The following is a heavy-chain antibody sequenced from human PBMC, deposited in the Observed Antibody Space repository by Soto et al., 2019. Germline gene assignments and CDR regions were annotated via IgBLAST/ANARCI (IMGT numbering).Heavy chain of an antibody. J-gene: IGHJ6*02. Sequence: QVQLVQSGAEVKKPGASVKVSRKASGYTFSSYGINWVRQAPGQGLEWLGWVSPYDGYTNYAQILQGRVSMTTDTSTKTAYMEVRSLRSDDTAVYYCARGGYYDSSGSRNYFYYGMNVWGQGTTVTVSS. CDR2: VSPYDGYT. D-gene: IGHD3-22*01. V-gene: IGHV1-18*01. CDR1: GYTFSSYG. CDR3: ARGGYYDSSGSRNYFYYGMNV.